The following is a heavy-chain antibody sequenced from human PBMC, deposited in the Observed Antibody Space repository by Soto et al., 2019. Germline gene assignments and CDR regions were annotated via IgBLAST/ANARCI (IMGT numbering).Heavy chain of an antibody. CDR1: GFSLSTSGVG. V-gene: IGHV2-5*02. D-gene: IGHD2-21*02. J-gene: IGHJ6*04. CDR2: IYWDDDK. CDR3: IQSRCGGDCLQSYASHYCGMDG. Sequence: SGPTLVNPTQTLTLTCTFSGFSLSTSGVGVGWIRQPPGKALEWLALIYWDDDKRYSPSLRSRLTISKDTSKNQVVLTMTNMDPVDTATYPCIQSRCGGDCLQSYASHYCGMDGWAKGTTVTASS.